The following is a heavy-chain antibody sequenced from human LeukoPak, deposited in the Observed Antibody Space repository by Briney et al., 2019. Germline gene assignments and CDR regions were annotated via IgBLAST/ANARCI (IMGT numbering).Heavy chain of an antibody. J-gene: IGHJ4*02. CDR3: ARRSRNYPTDY. CDR2: IYYSGST. Sequence: SETLSLTCTVSGGSISSSSYYWGWIRQPPGKGLEWIGSIYYSGSTYYNPSLTSRVTISVDTSKNQFSLKVTSVTAADTAVYYCARRSRNYPTDYWGQGTLVTVSS. D-gene: IGHD2/OR15-2a*01. V-gene: IGHV4-39*01. CDR1: GGSISSSSYY.